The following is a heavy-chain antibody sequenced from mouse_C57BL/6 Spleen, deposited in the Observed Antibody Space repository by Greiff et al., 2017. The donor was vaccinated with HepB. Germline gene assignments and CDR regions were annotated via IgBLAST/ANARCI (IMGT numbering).Heavy chain of an antibody. CDR3: ARAPRTHAMDY. J-gene: IGHJ4*01. CDR2: IYPGDGDT. Sequence: VQRVESGAELVKPGASVKISCKASGYAFSSYWMNWVKQRPGKGLEWIGQIYPGDGDTNYNGKFKGKATLTADKSSSTAYMQLSSLTSEDSAVYFCARAPRTHAMDYWGQGTSVTVSS. CDR1: GYAFSSYW. V-gene: IGHV1-80*01. D-gene: IGHD5-1*01.